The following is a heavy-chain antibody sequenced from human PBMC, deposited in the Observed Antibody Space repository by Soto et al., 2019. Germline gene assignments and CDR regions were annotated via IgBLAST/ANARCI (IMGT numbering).Heavy chain of an antibody. CDR3: AREQYYYDSSGYSY. D-gene: IGHD3-22*01. Sequence: GESLKISCAASGFTFSSHSMNWVRQAPGKGLEWVSYISPSSSTIYYADSVKGRFTISRDNAKNSLYLQMNSLRAEDTAVYYCAREQYYYDSSGYSYWGQGTLVTVPQ. J-gene: IGHJ4*02. CDR2: ISPSSSTI. CDR1: GFTFSSHS. V-gene: IGHV3-48*01.